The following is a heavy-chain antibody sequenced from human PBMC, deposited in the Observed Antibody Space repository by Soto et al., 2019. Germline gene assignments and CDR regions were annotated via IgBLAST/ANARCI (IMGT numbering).Heavy chain of an antibody. D-gene: IGHD2-15*01. J-gene: IGHJ3*02. V-gene: IGHV3-23*01. CDR1: GFTFRSYA. CDR3: ANPRESVHIVVVVAASDAFDI. CDR2: SSGSGGST. Sequence: PGGSLRLSCAASGFTFRSYAMSWVRQAPGDGVEWVAASSGSGGSTYCADSVKGRFTISRDNSKNTLDLQMNSLRAEDTAVYYCANPRESVHIVVVVAASDAFDIWGQGTMVTVSS.